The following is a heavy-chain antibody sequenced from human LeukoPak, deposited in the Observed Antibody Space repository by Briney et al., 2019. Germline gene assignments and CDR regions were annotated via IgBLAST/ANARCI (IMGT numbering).Heavy chain of an antibody. D-gene: IGHD2-2*01. V-gene: IGHV1-69*13. CDR3: ARDYCSSTSCSLNWFDP. Sequence: ASVKVSCKASGGTFSSYAISWVRQAPGQGLEWMGGIIPIFGTANYAQKFQGRVTITADESTSTAYMELSSLRSEDTAVYYCARDYCSSTSCSLNWFDPWGQGTLVTVSS. J-gene: IGHJ5*02. CDR1: GGTFSSYA. CDR2: IIPIFGTA.